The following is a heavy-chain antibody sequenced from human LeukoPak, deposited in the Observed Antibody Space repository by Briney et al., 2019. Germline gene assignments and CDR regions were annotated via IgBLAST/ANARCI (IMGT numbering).Heavy chain of an antibody. CDR1: GGSFSGYY. D-gene: IGHD6-19*01. CDR3: ARRRAGRDWFDP. CDR2: INHSGST. V-gene: IGHV4-34*01. J-gene: IGHJ5*02. Sequence: PSETLSLTCAVYGGSFSGYYWNWIRQPPGKGLEWIGEINHSGSTNYNPSLKSRVTISVDTSKNQFSLKLSSVTAADTAVYYCARRRAGRDWFDPWGQGTLVTVSS.